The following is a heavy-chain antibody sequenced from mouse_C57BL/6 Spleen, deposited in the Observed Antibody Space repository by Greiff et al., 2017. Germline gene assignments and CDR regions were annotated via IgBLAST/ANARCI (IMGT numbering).Heavy chain of an antibody. J-gene: IGHJ1*03. CDR2: IYPSDSET. D-gene: IGHD1-1*01. CDR1: GYTFTSYW. V-gene: IGHV1-61*01. CDR3: ARGSYYGSSYL. Sequence: QVQLQQPGAELVRPGSSVKLSCKASGYTFTSYWMDWVKQRPGQGLEWIGNIYPSDSETHYNQKFKDKATLTVDKSSSTAYMQLSSLTSEDSAVYYCARGSYYGSSYLWGTGTTVTVSS.